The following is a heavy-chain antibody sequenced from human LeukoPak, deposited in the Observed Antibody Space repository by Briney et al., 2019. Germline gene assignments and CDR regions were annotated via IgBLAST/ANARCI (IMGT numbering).Heavy chain of an antibody. CDR3: TRGPRGYDSSGAP. V-gene: IGHV3-7*01. CDR1: GFTLSIYW. CDR2: IKQDGSEK. J-gene: IGHJ5*02. D-gene: IGHD3-22*01. Sequence: GGSLRLSCAASGFTLSIYWMSWVRQAPGKGLKWLANIKQDGSEKYYVDSVKGRFTISRDNVENSLDLQMNSLRVEDTAVYYCTRGPRGYDSSGAPWGQGTLVTVSS.